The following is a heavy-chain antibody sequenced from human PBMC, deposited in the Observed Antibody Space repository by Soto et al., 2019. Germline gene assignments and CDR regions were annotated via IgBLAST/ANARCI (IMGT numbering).Heavy chain of an antibody. CDR2: IYYSGST. CDR3: ARGEVVVAEYFWFDP. J-gene: IGHJ5*02. D-gene: IGHD2-15*01. Sequence: SETLSLTCTVSGGSISSYYWSWIRQPPGKGLEWIGYIYYSGSTNYNPSLKSRVTISVDTSKNQFSLKLSSVTAADTAVYYCARGEVVVAEYFWFDPWGQGTLVTVSS. CDR1: GGSISSYY. V-gene: IGHV4-59*08.